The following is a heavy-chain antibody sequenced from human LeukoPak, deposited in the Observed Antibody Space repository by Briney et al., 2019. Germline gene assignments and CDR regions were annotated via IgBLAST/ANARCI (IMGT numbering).Heavy chain of an antibody. D-gene: IGHD2-21*02. CDR2: ISGSGGST. CDR3: AKVNGVVVTATPRMELDF. J-gene: IGHJ4*02. V-gene: IGHV3-23*01. Sequence: PGGSLRLSYAASGFTFSSYAMSWVRQAPGKGLEWVSAISGSGGSTYYADSVKGRFIISRDNSKNTLYLQMNSLRTEDAAVYYCAKVNGVVVTATPRMELDFWGQGTLVTVSS. CDR1: GFTFSSYA.